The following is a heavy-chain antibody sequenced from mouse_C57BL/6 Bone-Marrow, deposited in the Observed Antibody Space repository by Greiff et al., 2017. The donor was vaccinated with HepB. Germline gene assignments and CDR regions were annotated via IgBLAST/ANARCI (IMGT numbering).Heavy chain of an antibody. Sequence: QVQLQQSGPELVKPGASVKISCKASGYAFSSSWMNWVKQRPGKGLEWIGRIYPGDGDTNYNGKFKGKATLTADKSSSTAYMQLSSLTSEDSAVYFCARRGYLRAWFAYWGQGTLVTVSA. D-gene: IGHD2-12*01. CDR1: GYAFSSSW. V-gene: IGHV1-82*01. J-gene: IGHJ3*01. CDR2: IYPGDGDT. CDR3: ARRGYLRAWFAY.